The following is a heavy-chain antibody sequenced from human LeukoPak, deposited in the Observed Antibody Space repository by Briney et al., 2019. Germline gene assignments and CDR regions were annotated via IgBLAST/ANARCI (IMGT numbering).Heavy chain of an antibody. D-gene: IGHD3-22*01. CDR3: ARWGDSSGYYFLHFDY. V-gene: IGHV4-59*08. J-gene: IGHJ4*02. CDR1: GGSISSYY. Sequence: SETLSLTCTVYGGSISSYYWSWIRQPPGKGLEWIGYIYYSGSTNYNPSLKSRVTISVDTSKNQFSLKLSSVTAADTAVYYCARWGDSSGYYFLHFDYWGQGTLVTVSS. CDR2: IYYSGST.